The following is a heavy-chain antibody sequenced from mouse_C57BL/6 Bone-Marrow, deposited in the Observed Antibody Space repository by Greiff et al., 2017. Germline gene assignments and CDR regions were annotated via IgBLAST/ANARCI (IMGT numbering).Heavy chain of an antibody. CDR2: IYPGDGDT. D-gene: IGHD1-1*01. Sequence: VQLQQSGPELVKPGASVKISCKASGYAFSSSWMNWVKQRPGKGLEWIGRIYPGDGDTNYNGKFKGKATLTADKSSSTAYMQLSSLTSEDSAVYFCARKRDGSIFYWYLDVWGTGTTVTVSS. J-gene: IGHJ1*03. V-gene: IGHV1-82*01. CDR3: ARKRDGSIFYWYLDV. CDR1: GYAFSSSW.